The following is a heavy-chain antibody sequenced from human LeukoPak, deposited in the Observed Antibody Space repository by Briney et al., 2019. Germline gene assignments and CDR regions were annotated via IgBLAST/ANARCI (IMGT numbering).Heavy chain of an antibody. CDR3: AREYGQRRVRRSFDH. V-gene: IGHV3-21*01. CDR2: ISSVSNYI. CDR1: GFTFSSYT. D-gene: IGHD6-19*01. J-gene: IGHJ4*02. Sequence: GGSLRLSCAASGFTFSSYTMNWVRQAPGKGLEWVSSISSVSNYIYYADSVKGRFTISRDNAKNSLYLELNSLRAEDTAVYHCAREYGQRRVRRSFDHWGQGTLVTVAS.